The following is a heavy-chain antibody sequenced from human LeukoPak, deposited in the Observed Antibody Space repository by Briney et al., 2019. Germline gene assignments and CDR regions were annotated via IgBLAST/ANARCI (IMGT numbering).Heavy chain of an antibody. CDR2: IIPIFGTA. D-gene: IGHD4-17*01. J-gene: IGHJ4*02. V-gene: IGHV1-69*01. CDR3: AGGKVTTYFDY. CDR1: GGTFSSCA. Sequence: SVKVSCMASGGTFSSCAISWVRQAPGQGLEWMGGIIPIFGTANYAQKFQGRVTITADESTSTAYMELSSLRSEDTAVYYCAGGKVTTYFDYWGQGTLVTVSS.